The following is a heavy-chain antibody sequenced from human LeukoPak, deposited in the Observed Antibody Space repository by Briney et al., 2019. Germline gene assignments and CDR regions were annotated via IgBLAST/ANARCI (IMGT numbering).Heavy chain of an antibody. Sequence: ASVKVSCKASGYTFTDYYIHWVQQAPGQGLEWMAFVNPDSGDSYSAPKFQGRVTMTRDTSITTASMELKWLTSDDTAVYYCATGVATAFTYWDQGTLLTVSS. D-gene: IGHD5-12*01. CDR1: GYTFTDYY. CDR3: ATGVATAFTY. J-gene: IGHJ4*02. CDR2: VNPDSGDS. V-gene: IGHV1-2*02.